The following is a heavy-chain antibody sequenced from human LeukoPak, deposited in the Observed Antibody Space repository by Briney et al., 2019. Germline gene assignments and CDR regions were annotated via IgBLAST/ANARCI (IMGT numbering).Heavy chain of an antibody. J-gene: IGHJ5*02. V-gene: IGHV3-23*01. CDR2: ISGSGGST. Sequence: PGGSLRLSCAASGFTFSSYAMSWVRQAPGKGLEWVSAISGSGGSTYYADSVKGRFTISRDNSKNTLYLQMSSLRAEDTAVYYCVKGRSSGWYVWFDPWGQGTLVTVSS. CDR3: VKGRSSGWYVWFDP. D-gene: IGHD6-19*01. CDR1: GFTFSSYA.